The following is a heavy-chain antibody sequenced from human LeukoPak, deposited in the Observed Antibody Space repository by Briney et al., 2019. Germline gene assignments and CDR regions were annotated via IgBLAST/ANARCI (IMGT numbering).Heavy chain of an antibody. Sequence: GGSLRLSCAASGFTFSSYAMSWVRQAPGMGLEWVSGISGSGGITYYADSVKGRFTISRDNSKNTLYLQMNSLRAEDTAVYYCAKHSSAPGWGFDYWGQGTLVTVSS. V-gene: IGHV3-23*01. CDR1: GFTFSSYA. J-gene: IGHJ4*02. D-gene: IGHD6-25*01. CDR2: ISGSGGIT. CDR3: AKHSSAPGWGFDY.